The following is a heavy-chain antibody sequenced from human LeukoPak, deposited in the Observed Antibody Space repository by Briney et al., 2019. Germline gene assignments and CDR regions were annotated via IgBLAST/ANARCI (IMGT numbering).Heavy chain of an antibody. D-gene: IGHD3-10*01. CDR3: ARNNGVLWFGEGIWFDP. CDR2: ISAYNGNT. Sequence: GASVKVSCKASGYTFTSYGISWVRQAPGQGLEWMGWISAYNGNTNCAQKLQGRVTMTTDTSTSTAYMELRSLRSDDTAVYYCARNNGVLWFGEGIWFDPWGQGTLVTVSS. J-gene: IGHJ5*02. V-gene: IGHV1-18*01. CDR1: GYTFTSYG.